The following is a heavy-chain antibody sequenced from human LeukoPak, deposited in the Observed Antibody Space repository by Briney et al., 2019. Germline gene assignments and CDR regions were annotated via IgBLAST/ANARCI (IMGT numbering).Heavy chain of an antibody. CDR3: AKDLRFGEQR. CDR1: GFTFNNYA. Sequence: GGSLRLSCAASGFTFNNYAMSWVRQAPGKGLEWVSAISGGGFATYYADSVKGRFTVSRDNSKNTLCLQMNSLRAEDTAMYYCAKDLRFGEQRGGQGTLVTVSS. J-gene: IGHJ4*02. V-gene: IGHV3-23*01. CDR2: ISGGGFAT. D-gene: IGHD3-10*01.